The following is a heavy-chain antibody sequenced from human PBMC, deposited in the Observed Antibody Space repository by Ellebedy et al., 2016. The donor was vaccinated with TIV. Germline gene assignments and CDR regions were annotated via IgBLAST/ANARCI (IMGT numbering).Heavy chain of an antibody. J-gene: IGHJ4*02. CDR3: AKFPSVTTPGVDF. V-gene: IGHV3-23*01. CDR1: EFTFTTNA. CDR2: FGGGGGRS. Sequence: GESLKISCAASEFTFTTNALTWFRRAPGRGLEWVPEFGGGGGRSTYADSVRGRFTISRDNSKSTLFLYMNNLRAEDTAVYYCAKFPSVTTPGVDFWGQGTLVTVSS. D-gene: IGHD4-17*01.